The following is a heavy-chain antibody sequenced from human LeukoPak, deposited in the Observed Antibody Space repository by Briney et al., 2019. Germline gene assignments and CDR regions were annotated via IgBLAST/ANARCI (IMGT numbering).Heavy chain of an antibody. CDR1: GFRLSDYH. CDR3: ARDLSPSERAFDI. J-gene: IGHJ3*02. Sequence: GGSLRLSCAASGFRLSDYHVNWVRQAPGKGLEWVSFITYDADIITYGDSVRGRFTISRDDARQSVHLQMNSLRAEDTAVYYCARDLSPSERAFDIWGQGTLVTVSS. CDR2: ITYDADII. V-gene: IGHV3-21*01. D-gene: IGHD1-26*01.